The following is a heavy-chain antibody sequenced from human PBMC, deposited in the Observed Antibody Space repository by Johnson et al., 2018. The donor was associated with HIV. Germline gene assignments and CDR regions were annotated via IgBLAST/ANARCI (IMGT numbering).Heavy chain of an antibody. CDR2: IRWDGAIT. D-gene: IGHD3-10*01. CDR3: ARAEIYEGRVGDFAFDI. Sequence: VESGGGVVQPGRSLRLSCAASGFTFDDYAMHWVRQPPGNGLEWVSLIRWDGAITSYVDSVRGRFTISRDNSRNSLYLQMKSLRAEDTALYYCARAEIYEGRVGDFAFDIWGQGTMVTVSS. J-gene: IGHJ3*02. CDR1: GFTFDDYA. V-gene: IGHV3-43D*03.